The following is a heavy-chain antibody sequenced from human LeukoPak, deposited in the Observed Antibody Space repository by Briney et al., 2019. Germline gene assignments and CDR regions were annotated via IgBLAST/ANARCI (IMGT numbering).Heavy chain of an antibody. CDR3: ARLREHVDY. J-gene: IGHJ4*02. V-gene: IGHV4-39*01. CDR2: IYYSVST. Sequence: SQTLSLTCTVSGGSISSGSYYWGWIRQPPGKGLEWIGSIYYSVSTYYNPSLKSRVTISVDTSKNQFSLKLSSVTAADTAVYYCARLREHVDYWGQGTLVTVSS. D-gene: IGHD1-26*01. CDR1: GGSISSGSYY.